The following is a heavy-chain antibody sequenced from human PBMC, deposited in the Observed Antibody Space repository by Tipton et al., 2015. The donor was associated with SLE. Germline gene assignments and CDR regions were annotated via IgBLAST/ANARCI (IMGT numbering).Heavy chain of an antibody. Sequence: RSLRLSCAASGFRVDDYAMHWVRQAPGKGLEWVSGISWNSGYIGSADSVKGRFTISRDNAKNSLYLEMNSLRAEDTALYYCAKDYKDSRDAFDIWGQGTVVTVSS. CDR3: AKDYKDSRDAFDI. CDR2: ISWNSGYI. J-gene: IGHJ3*02. V-gene: IGHV3-9*01. D-gene: IGHD6-13*01. CDR1: GFRVDDYA.